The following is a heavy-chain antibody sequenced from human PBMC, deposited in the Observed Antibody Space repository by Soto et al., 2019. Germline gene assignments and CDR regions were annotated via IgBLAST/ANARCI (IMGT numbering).Heavy chain of an antibody. Sequence: QITLKESGPPLVKPTQTLTLTCTFSGFSLTTPGVSVGWIRHPPGKALEWLGLLYWDDDKRYRPALTTRLTLSKDAAKSHFVLTLTNVDPVDTATYYCAHHSNSAVAGTFYFDSWGQGTLVTVSS. J-gene: IGHJ4*02. D-gene: IGHD6-19*01. V-gene: IGHV2-5*02. CDR2: LYWDDDK. CDR1: GFSLTTPGVS. CDR3: AHHSNSAVAGTFYFDS.